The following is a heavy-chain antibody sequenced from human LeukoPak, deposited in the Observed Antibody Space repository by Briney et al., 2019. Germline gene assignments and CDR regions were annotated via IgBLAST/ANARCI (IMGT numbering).Heavy chain of an antibody. Sequence: SGGSLRLSCAASGFTVSSNYMSWVRQAPGKGLEWVSLIYSGGVTYYADSVKGRFIISGDNSKNTLFLQMNSLRAEDTAVYYCARAPSGWSDYWYFDLWGRGTLVTVSS. J-gene: IGHJ2*01. CDR3: ARAPSGWSDYWYFDL. V-gene: IGHV3-53*01. D-gene: IGHD6-19*01. CDR1: GFTVSSNY. CDR2: IYSGGVT.